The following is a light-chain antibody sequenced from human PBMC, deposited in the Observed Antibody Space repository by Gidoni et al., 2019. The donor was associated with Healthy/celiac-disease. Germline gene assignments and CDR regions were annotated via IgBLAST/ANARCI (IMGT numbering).Light chain of an antibody. CDR1: QSVLYSSNNKNY. CDR2: WAS. J-gene: IGKJ2*01. CDR3: QQYYSTPRT. Sequence: DIVMTQSPDSLAVSLGERATINCKSSQSVLYSSNNKNYLAWYQQKPGQPPKLLIYWASTRESGVPDRFSGSGSGTDFPLTISSLQAEDVAVYYCQQYYSTPRTFGRGTKLEIK. V-gene: IGKV4-1*01.